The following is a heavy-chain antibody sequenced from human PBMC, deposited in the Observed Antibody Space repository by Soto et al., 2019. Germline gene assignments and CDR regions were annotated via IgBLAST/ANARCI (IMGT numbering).Heavy chain of an antibody. V-gene: IGHV3-21*01. CDR3: ARSGSTVTSDVDY. CDR1: GFTFSSYG. J-gene: IGHJ4*02. Sequence: EVQLVESGGGLVKPGGSLRLSCAASGFTFSSYGMNWVRQAPGKGLEWVSSISSSSSYIYYADSVKGRFTISRDNAKNSLYLQMNSLRAEDTAVYYCARSGSTVTSDVDYWGQGTLVTVSS. D-gene: IGHD4-17*01. CDR2: ISSSSSYI.